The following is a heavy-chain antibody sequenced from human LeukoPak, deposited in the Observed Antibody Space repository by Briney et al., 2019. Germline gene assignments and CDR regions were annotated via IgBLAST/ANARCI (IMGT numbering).Heavy chain of an antibody. Sequence: GGSLRLSCAASGFTFSDNYMDWARQAPGKGLEWVGRIRNKANSYTTEYAASVKGRFTISRDDSKNSVYLQMNSVKTEDTAVYYCGRTITDWGQGSLVTVSS. J-gene: IGHJ4*02. CDR2: IRNKANSYTT. V-gene: IGHV3-72*01. CDR3: GRTITD. CDR1: GFTFSDNY. D-gene: IGHD5-12*01.